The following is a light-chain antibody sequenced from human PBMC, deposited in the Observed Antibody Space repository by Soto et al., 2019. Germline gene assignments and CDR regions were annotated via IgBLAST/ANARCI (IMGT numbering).Light chain of an antibody. J-gene: IGLJ2*01. CDR3: QSYDSSLSGNVV. Sequence: QSVLTQPPSVSGAXGXRXTISCTGSSSNIGAGYDVHWYQQLPGTAPKLLIYGNSNRPSGVPDRFSGSKSGTSASLAITGLQAEDEADYYCQSYDSSLSGNVVFGGGTKLTVL. CDR2: GNS. CDR1: SSNIGAGYD. V-gene: IGLV1-40*01.